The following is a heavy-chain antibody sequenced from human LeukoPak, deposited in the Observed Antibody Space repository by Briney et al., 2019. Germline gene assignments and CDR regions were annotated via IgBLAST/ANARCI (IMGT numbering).Heavy chain of an antibody. D-gene: IGHD6-19*01. CDR2: ISGSGGGGIT. CDR1: GFTFSSYA. V-gene: IGHV3-23*01. Sequence: GGSLRLSCAASGFTFSSYAMSWVRQAPGKGLEWVSAISGSGGGGITYYADSVKGRFTISRDNSKNTLYLQMDSLRAEDTAVYYCASSGWEYYYGMDVWGQGTTATVS. CDR3: ASSGWEYYYGMDV. J-gene: IGHJ6*02.